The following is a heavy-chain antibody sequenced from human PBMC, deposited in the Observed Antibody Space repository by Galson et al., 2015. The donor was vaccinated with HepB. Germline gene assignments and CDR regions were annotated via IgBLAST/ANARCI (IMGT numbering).Heavy chain of an antibody. CDR2: IIPILGIA. D-gene: IGHD5-24*01. CDR3: ASPSGVEMATLNCFDY. V-gene: IGHV1-69*10. Sequence: SVKVSCKASGGTFSSYAISWVRQAPGQGLEWMGGIIPILGIANYAQKFQGRVTITADKSTSTAYMELSSLRSEDTAVYYCASPSGVEMATLNCFDYWGQGTLVTVSS. J-gene: IGHJ4*02. CDR1: GGTFSSYA.